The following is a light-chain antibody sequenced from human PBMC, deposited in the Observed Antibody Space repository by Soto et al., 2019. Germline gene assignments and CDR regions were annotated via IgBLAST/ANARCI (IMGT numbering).Light chain of an antibody. Sequence: QSALTQPASVSGSPEQSITISCTGNRSDVGGYNYVYWHQQHPGKAPKLMIYDVTHRPSGVSDRFSGSKSGNTASLTISGLQAEDEAGYYCSSCTSSSTYVFGAGTKVTVL. CDR2: DVT. V-gene: IGLV2-14*01. J-gene: IGLJ1*01. CDR3: SSCTSSSTYV. CDR1: RSDVGGYNY.